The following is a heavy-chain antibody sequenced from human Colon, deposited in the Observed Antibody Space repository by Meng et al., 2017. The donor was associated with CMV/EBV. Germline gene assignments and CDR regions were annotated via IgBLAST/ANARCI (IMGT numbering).Heavy chain of an antibody. V-gene: IGHV3-74*01. D-gene: IGHD3-16*01. Sequence: EVQLVESGGGLVQRGGSLRLSCAASGFTFSNYDMHWVRQGPGKALVWVSRIQNDGSSTTYAESVKGRFTISRDNAKNTLYLQMNSLRAEDTAVYYCTRDFWGSLEYWGQGALVTVSS. CDR3: TRDFWGSLEY. J-gene: IGHJ4*02. CDR2: IQNDGSST. CDR1: GFTFSNYD.